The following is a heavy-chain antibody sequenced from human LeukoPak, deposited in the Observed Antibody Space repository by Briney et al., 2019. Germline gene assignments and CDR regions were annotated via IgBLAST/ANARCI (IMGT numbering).Heavy chain of an antibody. D-gene: IGHD2-2*02. J-gene: IGHJ4*02. CDR1: GFTFSSYA. CDR3: AKDSYTSPDY. V-gene: IGHV3-30*02. CDR2: IRFDGSNK. Sequence: PGGSLRLSCAASGFTFSSYAMSWVRQAPGKGLEWVAFIRFDGSNKYYADSVKGRFTISRDNSKNTLYLQMNSLRAEDTAVYYCAKDSYTSPDYWGQGTLVTVSS.